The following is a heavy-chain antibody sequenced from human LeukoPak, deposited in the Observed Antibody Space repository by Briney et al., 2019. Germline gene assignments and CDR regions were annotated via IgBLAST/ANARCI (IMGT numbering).Heavy chain of an antibody. CDR2: ISSSGSTI. V-gene: IGHV3-11*04. CDR1: GFTFSDYY. J-gene: IGHJ3*02. Sequence: PGGSLRLSCAASGFTFSDYYMSWIHQAPGKGLEWVSYISSSGSTIYYADSVKGRFTISRDNAKNSLYLQMNSLRAEDTAVYYCARDFPSYYYDSSGYYDAFDIWGQGTMVTVSS. D-gene: IGHD3-22*01. CDR3: ARDFPSYYYDSSGYYDAFDI.